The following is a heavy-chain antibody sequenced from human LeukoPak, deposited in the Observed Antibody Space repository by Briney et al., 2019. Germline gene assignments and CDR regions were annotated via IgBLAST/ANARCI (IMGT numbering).Heavy chain of an antibody. J-gene: IGHJ4*02. CDR1: GFTFSSYW. V-gene: IGHV3-7*03. Sequence: PGGSLRLSCAASGFTFSSYWMSWVRQAPGKGLEWVANIKQDGSEKYYVDFVKGRFTISRDNAKNSLYLQMNSLRAEDTALYHCARDTVAMVRGVTTYYFDYWGQGTLVTVSS. CDR3: ARDTVAMVRGVTTYYFDY. CDR2: IKQDGSEK. D-gene: IGHD3-10*01.